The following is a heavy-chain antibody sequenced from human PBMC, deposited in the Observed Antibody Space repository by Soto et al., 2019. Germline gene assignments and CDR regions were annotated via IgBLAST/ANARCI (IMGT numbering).Heavy chain of an antibody. J-gene: IGHJ6*02. D-gene: IGHD3-10*01. V-gene: IGHV1-24*01. Sequence: GASVKVSCKASGYTLTELSMHWVRQAPGKGLEWMGGFDPEDGETIYAQKFQGRVTMTEDTSTDTAYMELSSLRSEDTAVYYCATGARDYYYGSKLDGMDVWGQGTTVTVSS. CDR3: ATGARDYYYGSKLDGMDV. CDR1: GYTLTELS. CDR2: FDPEDGET.